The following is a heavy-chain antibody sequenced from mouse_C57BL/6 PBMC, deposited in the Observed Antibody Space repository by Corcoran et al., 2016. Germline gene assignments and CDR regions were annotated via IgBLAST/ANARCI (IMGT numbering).Heavy chain of an antibody. V-gene: IGHV9-3*01. CDR2: INTYSGVP. CDR3: AREGPFYFDY. Sequence: QILLVQSGPELKKPAETVKISCKASRCTFSIYGMSRVKQAPGKGLNGMGWINTYSGVPTYADDFKGRFAFSLEDSASTAYLQINNLKNEDTATNFCAREGPFYFDYWGQDTTLTVSS. J-gene: IGHJ2*01. CDR1: RCTFSIYG.